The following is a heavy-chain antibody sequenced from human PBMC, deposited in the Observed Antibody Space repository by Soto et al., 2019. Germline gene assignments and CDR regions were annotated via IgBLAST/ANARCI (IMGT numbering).Heavy chain of an antibody. D-gene: IGHD3-16*02. J-gene: IGHJ4*02. CDR2: INHSGST. V-gene: IGHV4-34*01. CDR1: CGSFSGYY. CDR3: ARGKLSDYVWGSYRYHFDY. Sequence: SETLSLTCAVYCGSFSGYYWSWIRQPPGKGLEWIGEINHSGSTNYNPSLKSRVTISVDTSKNQFSLKLSSVTAADTAVYYCARGKLSDYVWGSYRYHFDYWGQGTVVTVSS.